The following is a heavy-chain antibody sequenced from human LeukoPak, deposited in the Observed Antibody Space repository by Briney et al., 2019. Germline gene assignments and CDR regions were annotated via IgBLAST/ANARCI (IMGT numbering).Heavy chain of an antibody. Sequence: SETLSLTCTVSGGSISSSSYYWGWIRQPPGKGLEWIGSIYYSGSTYYNPSLKSRVTISVDTSKNQSSLKLSSVTAADTAVYYCARVDNYYMDVWGKGTTVTISS. D-gene: IGHD5-24*01. CDR1: GGSISSSSYY. CDR3: ARVDNYYMDV. V-gene: IGHV4-39*01. J-gene: IGHJ6*03. CDR2: IYYSGST.